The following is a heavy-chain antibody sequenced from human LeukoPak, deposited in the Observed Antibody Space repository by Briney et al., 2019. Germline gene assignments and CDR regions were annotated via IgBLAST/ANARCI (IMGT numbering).Heavy chain of an antibody. CDR3: ARAVAGDDAFDI. CDR2: IYYSGST. Sequence: SETLSLTCTVSGGSISSYYWSWIRQPPGKGLEWIGYIYYSGSTYYNPSLKSRVTISVDTSKNQFSLKLSSVTAADTAVYYCARAVAGDDAFDIWGRGTMVTVSS. D-gene: IGHD6-19*01. V-gene: IGHV4-59*12. J-gene: IGHJ3*02. CDR1: GGSISSYY.